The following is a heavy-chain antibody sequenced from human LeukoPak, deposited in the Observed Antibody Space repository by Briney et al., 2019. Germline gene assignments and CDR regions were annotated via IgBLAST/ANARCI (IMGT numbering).Heavy chain of an antibody. V-gene: IGHV1-24*01. J-gene: IGHJ4*02. CDR2: FDPEDGET. Sequence: ASVKVSCKVSGYTLTELSMHWVRQAPGKGLEWMGGFDPEDGETIYAQKFQGRVTMTEDTSTDTAYMELSSLRSEDTAVYYCATALPGSSGYYNPDYWGQGTLVTVSS. D-gene: IGHD3-22*01. CDR1: GYTLTELS. CDR3: ATALPGSSGYYNPDY.